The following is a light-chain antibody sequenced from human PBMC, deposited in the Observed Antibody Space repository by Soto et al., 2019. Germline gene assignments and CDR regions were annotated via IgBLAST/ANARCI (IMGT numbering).Light chain of an antibody. CDR1: KLGNKY. Sequence: SYELTQPPSVSVSPGQTASITCSGDKLGNKYISWYQQKPGQSPVLVIYQDNKRPSGIPERFSGSNSENTASLTISGTQAMDEADYYCQAWDSTIYVVFGGGTKLTVL. CDR3: QAWDSTIYVV. V-gene: IGLV3-1*01. CDR2: QDN. J-gene: IGLJ2*01.